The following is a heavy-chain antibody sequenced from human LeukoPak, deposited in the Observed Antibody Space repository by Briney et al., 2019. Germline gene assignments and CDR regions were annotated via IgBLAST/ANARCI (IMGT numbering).Heavy chain of an antibody. Sequence: GGSLRLSCAASGFTFSSYAMHWVRQAPGKGLEWVAVISYDGSNKYYADSVKGRFTISRDNSKNTLYLQMNSLRAEDTALYYCAKAGLKDYDFWSGYYQVGNWFDPWGQGTLVTVSS. CDR2: ISYDGSNK. CDR3: AKAGLKDYDFWSGYYQVGNWFDP. J-gene: IGHJ5*02. V-gene: IGHV3-30-3*01. CDR1: GFTFSSYA. D-gene: IGHD3-3*01.